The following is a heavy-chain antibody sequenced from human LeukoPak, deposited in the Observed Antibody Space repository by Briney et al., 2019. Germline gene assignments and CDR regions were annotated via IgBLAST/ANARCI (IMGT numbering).Heavy chain of an antibody. CDR2: IYSDGTT. CDR1: GFTVSSNY. V-gene: IGHV3-53*01. J-gene: IGHJ4*02. Sequence: GGSLRLSCAASGFTVSSNYMSWVRQAPGKGLEWVSIIYSDGTTCYADSVKGRFTISRDNSKNTVYLQMNSLRAEDTAKYYCARVIRTGNSGFSFYYWGQGTLVTVSS. CDR3: ARVIRTGNSGFSFYY. D-gene: IGHD4-23*01.